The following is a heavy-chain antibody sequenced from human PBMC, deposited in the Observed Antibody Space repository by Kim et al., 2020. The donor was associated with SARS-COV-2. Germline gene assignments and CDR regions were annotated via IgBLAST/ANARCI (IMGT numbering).Heavy chain of an antibody. Sequence: SETLSLTCTVSGGSISSSIYYWGWIRQPPGKGLEWIGSIYYSGSTHYNPSLKSRVTISVDTSKNQFSLKLSSVTAADTAVYYCARQEGGLSSGWFVRMYGMDVWGQGTTVTVSS. V-gene: IGHV4-39*01. D-gene: IGHD6-19*01. CDR2: IYYSGST. CDR3: ARQEGGLSSGWFVRMYGMDV. CDR1: GGSISSSIYY. J-gene: IGHJ6*02.